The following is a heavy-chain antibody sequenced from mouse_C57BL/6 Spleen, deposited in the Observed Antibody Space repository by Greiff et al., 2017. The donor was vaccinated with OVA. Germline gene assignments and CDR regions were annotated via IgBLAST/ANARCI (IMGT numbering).Heavy chain of an antibody. Sequence: QVQLQQSGAELVRPGASVKLSCKASGYTFTDYYINWVKQRPGQGLEWIARIYPGSGNTYYNEKFKGKATLTAEKSSSTAYMQLSSLTSEDSAVYFCARWDTTVGGFMDYWGQGTSVTVSS. CDR1: GYTFTDYY. J-gene: IGHJ4*01. V-gene: IGHV1-76*01. D-gene: IGHD1-1*01. CDR3: ARWDTTVGGFMDY. CDR2: IYPGSGNT.